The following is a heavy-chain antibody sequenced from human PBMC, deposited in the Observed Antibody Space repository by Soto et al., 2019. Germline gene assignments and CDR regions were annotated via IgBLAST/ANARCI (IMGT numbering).Heavy chain of an antibody. CDR1: GGTFSSYT. V-gene: IGHV1-69*02. Sequence: QVQLVQSGAEVKKPGSSVKVSCKASGGTFSSYTISWVRQAPGQGLEWMGRIIPILGIANYAQKFQGRVTITAEKSTSTADMELSSLRSEDTAVYYCARMAVAGSLDPWGQGTLVTVSS. CDR3: ARMAVAGSLDP. CDR2: IIPILGIA. D-gene: IGHD6-19*01. J-gene: IGHJ5*02.